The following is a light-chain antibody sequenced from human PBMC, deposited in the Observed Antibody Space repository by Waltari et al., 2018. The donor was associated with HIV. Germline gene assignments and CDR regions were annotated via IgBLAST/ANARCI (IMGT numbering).Light chain of an antibody. Sequence: DIVMTQSPATLSVSPGERATLSCRASQSVSSNLAWYQQKPGQAPRRPIYSASTRATGIPARFSGSGSGTEFTLTISSLQSEDFAVYYCQQYNNWPYTFGQGTKLEIK. V-gene: IGKV3-15*01. CDR1: QSVSSN. J-gene: IGKJ2*01. CDR3: QQYNNWPYT. CDR2: SAS.